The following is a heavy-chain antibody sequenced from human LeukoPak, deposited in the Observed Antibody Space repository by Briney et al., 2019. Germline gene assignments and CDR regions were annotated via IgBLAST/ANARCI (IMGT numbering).Heavy chain of an antibody. CDR2: IYHSGST. J-gene: IGHJ6*02. CDR1: GGSISSGGYS. D-gene: IGHD3-10*01. Sequence: SQTLSLTCAVSGGSISSGGYSWSWIRQPPGKGLEWIGYIYHSGSTYYNPSLKSRVTISVDRSKNQFSLKLSSVTAADTAVYYCARGNMVRGVSYGMDVWGQGTTVTVSS. V-gene: IGHV4-30-2*01. CDR3: ARGNMVRGVSYGMDV.